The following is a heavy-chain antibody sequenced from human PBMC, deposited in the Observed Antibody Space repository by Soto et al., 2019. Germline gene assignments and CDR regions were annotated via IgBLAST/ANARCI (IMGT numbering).Heavy chain of an antibody. D-gene: IGHD2-21*01. CDR3: ARSLWPLWAFDI. Sequence: PGGSLRLSCAASGFTFSSYEMNWVRQAPGKGLEWVSYISSSGSTIYYADSVKGRFTISRDNAKNSLYLQMNSLRAEDTAVYYCARSLWPLWAFDIWGQGTMVTVSS. J-gene: IGHJ3*02. CDR2: ISSSGSTI. CDR1: GFTFSSYE. V-gene: IGHV3-48*03.